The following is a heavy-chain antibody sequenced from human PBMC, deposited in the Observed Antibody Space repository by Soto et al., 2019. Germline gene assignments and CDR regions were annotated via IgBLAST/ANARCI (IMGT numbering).Heavy chain of an antibody. Sequence: VGSLTLSCRASGYSFTSYGMHCVRKVPGKGLEWVGGIWHDGSNKYYADSVKGRFTISRDNSKSTPYLQMNSLRAQDTAVYYCPKEINAVGIVNALASRAQGTMVT. V-gene: IGHV3-33*06. D-gene: IGHD3-16*02. J-gene: IGHJ3*02. CDR1: GYSFTSYG. CDR2: IWHDGSNK. CDR3: PKEINAVGIVNALAS.